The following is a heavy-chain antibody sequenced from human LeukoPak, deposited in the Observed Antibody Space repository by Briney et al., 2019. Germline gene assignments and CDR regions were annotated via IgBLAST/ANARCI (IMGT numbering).Heavy chain of an antibody. J-gene: IGHJ4*02. D-gene: IGHD3-22*01. CDR2: IYYSGST. CDR1: GFTFSSYA. Sequence: GSLRLSCAASGFTFSSYAMGWIRQPPGKGLEWIGSIYYSGSTYYNPSLKSRVTISVDTSKNQFSLKLSSVTAADTAVYYCASGDYDSSGYYYPFEYWGQGTLVTVSS. V-gene: IGHV4-39*01. CDR3: ASGDYDSSGYYYPFEY.